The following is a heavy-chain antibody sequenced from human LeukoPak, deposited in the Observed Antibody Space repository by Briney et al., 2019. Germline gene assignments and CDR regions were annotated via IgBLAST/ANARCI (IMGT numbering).Heavy chain of an antibody. V-gene: IGHV1-2*02. Sequence: ASVKVSCKASGYTFTSYGISWVRQAPGQGLEWMGWINPNSGGTNYAQKFQGRVTMTRDTSISTAYMELSRLRSDDTAVYYCATSSGNYVPHFDYWGQGTLVTVSS. CDR1: GYTFTSYG. J-gene: IGHJ4*02. D-gene: IGHD1-26*01. CDR3: ATSSGNYVPHFDY. CDR2: INPNSGGT.